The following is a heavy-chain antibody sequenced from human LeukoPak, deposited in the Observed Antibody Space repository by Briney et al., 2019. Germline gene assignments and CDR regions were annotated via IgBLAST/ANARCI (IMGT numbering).Heavy chain of an antibody. V-gene: IGHV3-30-3*01. D-gene: IGHD3/OR15-3a*01. CDR3: AGLDWLDAFDI. CDR1: GFTFSSYA. CDR2: ISYDGSNK. Sequence: GRSLRLSCAASGFTFSSYAMHWVRQAPGKGLEWVAVISYDGSNKYYADSVKGRFTISRDNSKNTLYLQMNSLRAEDTAVYYCAGLDWLDAFDIWGQGTMVTVSS. J-gene: IGHJ3*02.